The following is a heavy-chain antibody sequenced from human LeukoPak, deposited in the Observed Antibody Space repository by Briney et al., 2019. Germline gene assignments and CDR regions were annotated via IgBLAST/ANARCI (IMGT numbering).Heavy chain of an antibody. CDR3: ARFSRGAAAGTVHFDY. Sequence: GGSLRLSCAASGFTFSTYWMTWVRQAPGKGLEWVANIKQDGSEKYYVDSVKGRFTISRDNAKNSLYLQMNSLRAEDTAVYYCARFSRGAAAGTVHFDYWGQGTLVTVSS. CDR1: GFTFSTYW. V-gene: IGHV3-7*01. J-gene: IGHJ4*02. CDR2: IKQDGSEK. D-gene: IGHD6-13*01.